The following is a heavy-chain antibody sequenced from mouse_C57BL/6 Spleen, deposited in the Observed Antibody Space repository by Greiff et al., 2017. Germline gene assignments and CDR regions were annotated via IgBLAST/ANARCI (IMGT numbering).Heavy chain of an antibody. CDR1: GYSITSGYY. V-gene: IGHV3-6*01. D-gene: IGHD2-4*01. CDR3: ARGGLRAFDY. Sequence: ESGPGLVKPSQSLSLTCSVTGYSITSGYYWNWIRQFPGNKLEWMGYISYDGSNNYNPSLKNRISITRDTSKNQFFLKLNSVTTEDTATYYCARGGLRAFDYWGQGTTLTVSS. J-gene: IGHJ2*01. CDR2: ISYDGSN.